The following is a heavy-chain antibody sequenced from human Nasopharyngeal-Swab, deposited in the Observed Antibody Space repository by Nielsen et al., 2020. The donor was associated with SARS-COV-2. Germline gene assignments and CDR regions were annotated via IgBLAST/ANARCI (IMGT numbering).Heavy chain of an antibody. Sequence: SETLSLTCTAPGSSFSSSTYYWGWIRQPPGKGLEWIGSIYFSESTYYNSSIKSRVTISVDTSKNQFSLKLSSVTAADTAVYYCAGMIAITHAFDIWGQGTMVTVSS. D-gene: IGHD2-21*01. V-gene: IGHV4-39*01. CDR3: AGMIAITHAFDI. CDR1: GSSFSSSTYY. J-gene: IGHJ3*02. CDR2: IYFSEST.